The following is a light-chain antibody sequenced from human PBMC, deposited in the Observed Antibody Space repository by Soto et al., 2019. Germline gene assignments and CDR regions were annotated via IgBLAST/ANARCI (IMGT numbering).Light chain of an antibody. CDR3: ATSDSKLSAVV. CDR2: DNS. CDR1: SSNIGDNF. V-gene: IGLV1-51*01. J-gene: IGLJ2*01. Sequence: QSVLTQPPSMSAAPGQKVPISCSGSSSNIGDNFVSWYQHLPGTAPKLLIFDNSQRPSEIPDRFFGSKSGTIATLAITGPQAGDEAVYYCATSDSKLSAVVFGGGTKVTVL.